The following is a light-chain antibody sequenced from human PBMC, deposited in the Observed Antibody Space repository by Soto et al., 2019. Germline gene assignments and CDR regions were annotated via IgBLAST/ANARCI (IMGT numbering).Light chain of an antibody. J-gene: IGLJ2*01. CDR1: SSDVGGYNY. CDR2: EVN. V-gene: IGLV2-8*01. CDR3: QTWGTGVVV. Sequence: QSVLTQPPSASGSPGQSVAISCTGTSSDVGGYNYVSWYQQHPGKAPKLMIYEVNKRPSGVPDRFSGSKSGNTASLTVSGLQSEDEADYYCQTWGTGVVVFGGGTKLTVL.